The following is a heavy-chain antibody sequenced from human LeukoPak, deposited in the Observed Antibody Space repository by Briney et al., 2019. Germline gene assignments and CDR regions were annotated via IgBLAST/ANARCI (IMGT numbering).Heavy chain of an antibody. CDR2: IWYDGPNN. Sequence: GGSLRLSCAASGFTFSSFGMYWVRQAPGKGLDWVAVIWYDGPNNYYEDSVQGRFTISRDNSKNPLFLQMNNLRAEDTAVYYCARSGRYSGHYYLDNWGQGTPVSVSS. CDR1: GFTFSSFG. V-gene: IGHV3-33*01. J-gene: IGHJ4*02. CDR3: ARSGRYSGHYYLDN. D-gene: IGHD1-26*01.